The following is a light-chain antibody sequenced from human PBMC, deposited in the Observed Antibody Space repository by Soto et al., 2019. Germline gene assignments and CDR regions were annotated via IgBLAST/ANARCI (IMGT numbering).Light chain of an antibody. Sequence: DIPMTQSPSTLSASVGDRVTITCRASQRINNWLAWYQQKPGKAPKLLIYDGFSLESGVPLRFSGSGFGTEFTLTICSLQPDDSGTYYSQQYKLYSLTFGGGTKVESK. J-gene: IGKJ4*01. CDR1: QRINNW. CDR2: DGF. V-gene: IGKV1-5*01. CDR3: QQYKLYSLT.